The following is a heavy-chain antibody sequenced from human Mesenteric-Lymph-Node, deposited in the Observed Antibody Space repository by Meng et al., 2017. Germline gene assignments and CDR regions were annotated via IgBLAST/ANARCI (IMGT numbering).Heavy chain of an antibody. V-gene: IGHV3-74*01. J-gene: IGHJ4*02. CDR2: IYSDGTNT. D-gene: IGHD5-18*01. Sequence: GESLKISCAASGFTFSGYWMHWVRQAPGKGLVWVSRIYSDGTNTIYADSVKGRFTISRDNAKNTLYLQMNSLRAEDTAVYYCAKDGGYSYGPTFDYWGQGTLVTVSS. CDR1: GFTFSGYW. CDR3: AKDGGYSYGPTFDY.